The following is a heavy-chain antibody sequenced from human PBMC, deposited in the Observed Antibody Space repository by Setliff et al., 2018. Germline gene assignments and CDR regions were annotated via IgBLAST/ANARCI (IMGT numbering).Heavy chain of an antibody. V-gene: IGHV4-38-2*01. CDR3: VRTGSARWYVPDY. J-gene: IGHJ4*02. D-gene: IGHD2-2*01. CDR2: IYHTGST. CDR1: GYSISSDSY. Sequence: SETLSLTCAVSGYSISSDSYWGWIRQPPGKGLEWIASIYHTGSTYYNPSLKSRITMSVDTSKNQFSLKLTSVTAADTAVYYCVRTGSARWYVPDYWGQGTLVTVSS.